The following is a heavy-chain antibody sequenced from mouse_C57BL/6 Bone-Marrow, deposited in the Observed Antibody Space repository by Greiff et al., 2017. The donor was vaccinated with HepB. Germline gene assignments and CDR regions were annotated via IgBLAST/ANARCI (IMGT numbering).Heavy chain of an antibody. CDR1: GYSITSGYY. Sequence: EVQLVESGPGLVKPSQSLSLTCSVTGYSITSGYYWNWIRQFPGNKLEWMGYISYDGSNNYNPSLKNRISITRDTSKNQFFLKLNSVTTEDTATYYCARGTGTWYFDYWGQGTTLTVSS. CDR2: ISYDGSN. CDR3: ARGTGTWYFDY. J-gene: IGHJ2*01. D-gene: IGHD4-1*01. V-gene: IGHV3-6*01.